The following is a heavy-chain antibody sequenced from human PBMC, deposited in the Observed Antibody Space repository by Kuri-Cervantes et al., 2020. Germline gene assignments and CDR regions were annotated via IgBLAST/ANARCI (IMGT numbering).Heavy chain of an antibody. J-gene: IGHJ5*02. D-gene: IGHD3-9*01. V-gene: IGHV4-39*07. Sequence: SETLSLTCTVSGGSISSSSYYWGWIRQPPGKGLEWIGSICYSGSTNYNPSLKSRVTISVDTSKNQFSLKLSSVTAADTAVYYCARAALLRYFDWLNWFDPWGQGTLVTVSS. CDR3: ARAALLRYFDWLNWFDP. CDR1: GGSISSSSYY. CDR2: ICYSGST.